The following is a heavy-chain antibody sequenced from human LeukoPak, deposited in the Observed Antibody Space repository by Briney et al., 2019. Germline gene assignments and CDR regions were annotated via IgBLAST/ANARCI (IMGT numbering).Heavy chain of an antibody. D-gene: IGHD4-17*01. CDR2: IYYSGST. Sequence: PSETLSLTCTVSGGSVSSGSYYWSWIRQPPGKGLEWIGYIYYSGSTYYNPSLKSRVTISVDTSKNQFSLKLSSVTAADTAVYYCARASDYGDLLFWGQGTLVTVSS. CDR3: ARASDYGDLLF. CDR1: GGSVSSGSYY. V-gene: IGHV4-30-4*01. J-gene: IGHJ4*02.